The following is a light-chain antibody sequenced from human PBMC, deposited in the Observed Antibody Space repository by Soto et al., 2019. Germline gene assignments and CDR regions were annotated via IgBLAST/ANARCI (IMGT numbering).Light chain of an antibody. V-gene: IGKV3-11*01. CDR1: QSVSSY. CDR2: DAS. J-gene: IGKJ5*01. CDR3: RQRSNWPIT. Sequence: EIVLTQSPATLSLSPGERATLSCRASQSVSSYLAWYQQKPGQAPRLLIYDASNRATGIPARFSGSGSGTDFSLPISSLEPEDFAVYYCRQRSNWPITFGQGTRLEIK.